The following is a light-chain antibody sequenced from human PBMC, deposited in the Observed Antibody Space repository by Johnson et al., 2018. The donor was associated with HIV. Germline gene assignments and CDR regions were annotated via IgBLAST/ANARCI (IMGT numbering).Light chain of an antibody. CDR1: SSNIENDY. Sequence: KVNISCSGSSSNIENDYVSWYQQLPGTAPKLLIYDNNKRPSGIPDRFSGSKSGTSATLGITGLQTGDEADYYCGTWDSSLSAGGVFGTGTKVTVL. J-gene: IGLJ1*01. V-gene: IGLV1-51*01. CDR2: DNN. CDR3: GTWDSSLSAGGV.